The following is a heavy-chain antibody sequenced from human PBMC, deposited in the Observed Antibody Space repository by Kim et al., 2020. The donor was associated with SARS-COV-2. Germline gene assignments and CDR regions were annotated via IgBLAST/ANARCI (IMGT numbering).Heavy chain of an antibody. Sequence: SETLSLTCTVSGGSISSYYWSWIRQPPGKGLEWIGYIYYSGSTNSNPSLKSRVTISVDTSKNQFSLKLSSVTAADTAVYYCATGYSSSWYEHTFDYWGQGTLVTVSS. D-gene: IGHD6-13*01. V-gene: IGHV4-59*13. J-gene: IGHJ4*02. CDR3: ATGYSSSWYEHTFDY. CDR2: IYYSGST. CDR1: GGSISSYY.